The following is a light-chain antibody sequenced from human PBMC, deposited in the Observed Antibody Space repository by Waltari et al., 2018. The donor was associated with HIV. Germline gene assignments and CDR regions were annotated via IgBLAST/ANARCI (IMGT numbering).Light chain of an antibody. CDR1: QSINSN. V-gene: IGKV1-39*01. J-gene: IGKJ1*01. CDR3: QQSFRSPRT. Sequence: IQMTQSPSSLSASVGDRVTITCRASQSINSNLNWYQQKPGKAPNLLIYAASSLQSRVPSRFSGSGSGTEFTLTISSLQREDFATYYCQQSFRSPRTFGQGTKVESK. CDR2: AAS.